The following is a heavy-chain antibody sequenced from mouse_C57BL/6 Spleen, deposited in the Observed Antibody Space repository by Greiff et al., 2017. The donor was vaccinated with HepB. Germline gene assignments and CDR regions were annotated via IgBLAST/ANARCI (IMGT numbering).Heavy chain of an antibody. J-gene: IGHJ1*03. CDR3: AIRDYYGSSYWYFDV. Sequence: QVQLKQSGPELVKPGASVKISCKASGYAFSSSWMNWVKQRPGKGLEWIGRIYPGDGDTNYNGKFKGKATLPADKSSSTAYMQLSSLTSEDSSVSFCAIRDYYGSSYWYFDVWGTGTTVTVSS. CDR2: IYPGDGDT. V-gene: IGHV1-82*01. CDR1: GYAFSSSW. D-gene: IGHD1-1*01.